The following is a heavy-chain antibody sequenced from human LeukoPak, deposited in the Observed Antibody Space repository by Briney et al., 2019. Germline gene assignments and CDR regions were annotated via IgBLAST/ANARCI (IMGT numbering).Heavy chain of an antibody. CDR2: ISGTSIYI. Sequence: GGSLRLSCAASGFTFSRYSMNWVRQAPGKGLEWVASISGTSIYIYYRDSVKGRFTISRDNANSSLYLQMNSLRAEDTAVYYCARDLSYSRDDAFDIWGQGTMVTVSS. J-gene: IGHJ3*02. V-gene: IGHV3-21*01. D-gene: IGHD3-22*01. CDR3: ARDLSYSRDDAFDI. CDR1: GFTFSRYS.